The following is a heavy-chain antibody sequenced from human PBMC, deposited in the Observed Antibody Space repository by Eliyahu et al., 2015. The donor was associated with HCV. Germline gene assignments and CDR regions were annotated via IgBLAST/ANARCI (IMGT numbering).Heavy chain of an antibody. CDR1: GGSITTYY. J-gene: IGHJ5*02. Sequence: QVQLQESGPGLVKPSETLSLTCTVSGGSITTYYWSWIRQPPGKVLEWIGYIHYSGSTNYNPSLKSRVTISIDTSKNQFSLKLTSVTAADTAMYYCASGGGGIAVTGTGGWFDPWGQGTLVTVSS. V-gene: IGHV4-59*01. CDR3: ASGGGGIAVTGTGGWFDP. D-gene: IGHD6-19*01. CDR2: IHYSGST.